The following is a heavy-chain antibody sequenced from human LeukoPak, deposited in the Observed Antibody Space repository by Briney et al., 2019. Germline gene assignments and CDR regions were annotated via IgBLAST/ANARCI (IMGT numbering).Heavy chain of an antibody. V-gene: IGHV3-21*01. CDR2: IISIGSYI. D-gene: IGHD6-13*01. J-gene: IGHJ4*02. CDR1: GFTSSSYS. CDR3: ARELGLVGSSWY. Sequence: RGSLRLSCAASGFTSSSYSMNWVRPAPGGGRGWVSSIISIGSYIYYADSVKGRFTISRDNAKKSLYLQMNSLRAEDTAVYYCARELGLVGSSWYWGQETLVTVSS.